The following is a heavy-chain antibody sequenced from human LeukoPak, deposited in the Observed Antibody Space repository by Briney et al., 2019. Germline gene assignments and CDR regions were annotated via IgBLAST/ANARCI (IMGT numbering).Heavy chain of an antibody. Sequence: SETLSLTCTVSGGSISSSSYYWGWIRQPPGKGLEWIGSIYYSGSTYYNPSPKSRVTISVDTSKNQFPLKLSSVTAADTAVYYCASLQAMAQEYYFDYWGQGTLVTVSS. CDR2: IYYSGST. CDR3: ASLQAMAQEYYFDY. J-gene: IGHJ4*02. V-gene: IGHV4-39*06. CDR1: GGSISSSSYY. D-gene: IGHD5-18*01.